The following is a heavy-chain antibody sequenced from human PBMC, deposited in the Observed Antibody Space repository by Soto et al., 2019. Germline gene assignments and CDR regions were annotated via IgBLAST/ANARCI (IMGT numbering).Heavy chain of an antibody. D-gene: IGHD2-21*01. J-gene: IGHJ5*02. V-gene: IGHV4-31*03. CDR1: GGSISSGGYY. CDR2: IYYSGST. Sequence: SETLSLTCTVSGGSISSGGYYWSWIRQHPGKGLEWIGYIYYSGSTYYNPSLKSRVTISVDTSKNQFSLKLSSVTASDTAVYYCARLGAYYQSLDPWGPGTLVTVSS. CDR3: ARLGAYYQSLDP.